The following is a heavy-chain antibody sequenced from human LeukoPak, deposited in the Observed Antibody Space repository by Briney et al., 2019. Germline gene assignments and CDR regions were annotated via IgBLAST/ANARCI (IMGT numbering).Heavy chain of an antibody. CDR3: ARDPSRRYTYGYGDS. CDR2: INQDGSEK. CDR1: GFIFSGYW. Sequence: GGSLRLSCAASGFIFSGYWMNWVRQPPGKGLEWVAIINQDGSEKYFLDSVKGRFTISRDNAKNSLYLQMHSLRAEDTGLYYCARDPSRRYTYGYGDSWGQGTLVTVSS. D-gene: IGHD5-18*01. V-gene: IGHV3-7*01. J-gene: IGHJ4*02.